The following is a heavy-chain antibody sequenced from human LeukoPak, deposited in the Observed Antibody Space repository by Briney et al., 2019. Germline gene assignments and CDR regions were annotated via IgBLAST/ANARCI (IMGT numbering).Heavy chain of an antibody. V-gene: IGHV5-51*01. CDR3: ARSMPTYTNIHSKGAFGAFDI. CDR2: IYPGDSDT. D-gene: IGHD1/OR15-1a*01. J-gene: IGHJ3*02. CDR1: GYSFTSYW. Sequence: GESLKISCKGSGYSFTSYWIGWVRQMPGKGLEWMGIIYPGDSDTRYSPSFQGQVTISADKSISTAYLQWSSLKASDTAMYYCARSMPTYTNIHSKGAFGAFDIWGQGTMVTVSS.